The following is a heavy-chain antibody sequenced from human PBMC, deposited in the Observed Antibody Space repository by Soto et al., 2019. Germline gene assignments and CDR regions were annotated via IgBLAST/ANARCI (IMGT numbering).Heavy chain of an antibody. D-gene: IGHD3-3*01. Sequence: PSQTLSLTCAISGDSVSSNSAAWNWIRQSPSRGLEWLGRTYYRSKWYNDYAVSVKSRITINPDTSKNQFSLQLNSVTPEDTAVYYCARGNTIFGVVTDAFDICGQGTMVTVSS. V-gene: IGHV6-1*01. J-gene: IGHJ3*02. CDR3: ARGNTIFGVVTDAFDI. CDR2: TYYRSKWYN. CDR1: GDSVSSNSAA.